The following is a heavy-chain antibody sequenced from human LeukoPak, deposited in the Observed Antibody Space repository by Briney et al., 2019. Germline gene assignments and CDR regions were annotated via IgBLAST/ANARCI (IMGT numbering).Heavy chain of an antibody. CDR3: ARDHTSSFDY. D-gene: IGHD2-2*01. Sequence: GGSLRLSCAASGFTFSSYAMHWVRQAPGKGLEWVAVISYDGSNKYYADSVRGRFTISRDNSNVKVYLQMNSLRAEDTAVYYCARDHTSSFDYWGQGTLITVSS. CDR2: ISYDGSNK. CDR1: GFTFSSYA. V-gene: IGHV3-30-3*01. J-gene: IGHJ4*02.